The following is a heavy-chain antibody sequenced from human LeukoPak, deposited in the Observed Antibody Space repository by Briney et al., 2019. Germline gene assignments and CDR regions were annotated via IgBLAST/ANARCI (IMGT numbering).Heavy chain of an antibody. J-gene: IGHJ3*02. D-gene: IGHD2-15*01. CDR1: GGSISSGGYY. CDR2: IYYSGST. CDR3: ARARSIVVVVAATLAFDI. V-gene: IGHV4-31*03. Sequence: SETLSLTCTVSGGSISSGGYYWSWIRQHPGKGLEWIGYIYYSGSTYYNLSLKSRVTISVDTSKNQFSLKLSSVTAADTAVYYCARARSIVVVVAATLAFDIWGQGTMITVSS.